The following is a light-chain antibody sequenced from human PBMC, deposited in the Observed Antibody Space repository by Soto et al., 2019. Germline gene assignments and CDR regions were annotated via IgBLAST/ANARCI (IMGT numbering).Light chain of an antibody. CDR3: QQYGNSPRT. CDR2: GAS. J-gene: IGKJ1*01. CDR1: QSVSSNY. V-gene: IGKV3-20*01. Sequence: ENVLSQSPGTLSLSPGERDTLSCRASQSVSSNYLAWYQQKPGQAPRLLIYGASSRATGIPDRFSGSGSGTDFTLTISRLEPEDFAVYYCQQYGNSPRTFGQGTKVDI.